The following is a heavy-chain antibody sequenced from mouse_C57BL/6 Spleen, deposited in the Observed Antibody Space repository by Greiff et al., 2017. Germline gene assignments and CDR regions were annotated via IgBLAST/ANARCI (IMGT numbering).Heavy chain of an antibody. CDR1: GYTFTSYG. CDR2: IYPRSGNT. V-gene: IGHV1-81*01. Sequence: VMLVESGAELARPGASVKLSCKASGYTFTSYGISWVKQRTGQGLEWIGEIYPRSGNTYYNEKFKGKATLTADKSSSTAYMELRSLTSEDSAVYFCARSAPGYFDVWGTGTTVTVSS. J-gene: IGHJ1*03. CDR3: ARSAPGYFDV.